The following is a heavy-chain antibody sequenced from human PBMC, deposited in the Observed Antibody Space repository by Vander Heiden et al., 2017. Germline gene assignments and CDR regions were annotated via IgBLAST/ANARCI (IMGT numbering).Heavy chain of an antibody. CDR3: ARGNYYGMDV. CDR1: GFTFSNYW. J-gene: IGHJ6*02. CDR2: ISSDGSST. V-gene: IGHV3-74*01. Sequence: EVQLVESGGGLVQPGGSLSLSCPASGFTFSNYWMHWVRQAPGKGLVGVSRISSDGSSTSYADSVKGRFTISRDNAKNTLYLQMNSLRAEDTAVYYCARGNYYGMDVWGQGTTVTVSS.